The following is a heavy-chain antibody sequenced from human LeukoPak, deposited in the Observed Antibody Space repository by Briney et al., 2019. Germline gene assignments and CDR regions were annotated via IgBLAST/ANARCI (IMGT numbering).Heavy chain of an antibody. CDR2: ISGSAYST. D-gene: IGHD5-12*01. CDR3: AKEAGYSGYDCPDY. Sequence: GGSLRLSCAASGFTFSGYAMRWVRQAPGKGLEWVSGISGSAYSTYYADSVQGRFTISRDNSKNTLYLQMNSLRAEDTAVYYCAKEAGYSGYDCPDYWGQGTLVTVSS. V-gene: IGHV3-23*01. J-gene: IGHJ4*02. CDR1: GFTFSGYA.